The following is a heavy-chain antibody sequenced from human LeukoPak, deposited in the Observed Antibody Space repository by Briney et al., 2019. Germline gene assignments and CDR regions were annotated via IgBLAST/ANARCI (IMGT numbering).Heavy chain of an antibody. CDR3: AELGITMIGGV. D-gene: IGHD3-10*02. CDR1: GFTFSRYW. J-gene: IGHJ6*04. Sequence: GGSLRLSCAASGFTFSRYWMTWVRQAPGKGLEWVANIKHDGSEKYYLDSVKGRFSISRDNAKNSLYLQMNSLRAEDTAVYYCAELGITMIGGVWGKGTTVTISS. V-gene: IGHV3-7*01. CDR2: IKHDGSEK.